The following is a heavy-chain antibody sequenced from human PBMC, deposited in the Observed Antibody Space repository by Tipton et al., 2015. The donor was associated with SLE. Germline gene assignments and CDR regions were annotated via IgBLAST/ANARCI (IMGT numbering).Heavy chain of an antibody. D-gene: IGHD1-1*01. V-gene: IGHV4-38-2*02. Sequence: TLSLTCTVSGYSISSGYYCGWIRQPPGKGLEWIECIYHSGSTYYNPSLKSRVTISVDTPKNQFSLKLSSVTAADTAVYYCASGVEGGAFDYWGQGTLDTLSS. CDR3: ASGVEGGAFDY. CDR1: GYSISSGYY. CDR2: IYHSGST. J-gene: IGHJ4*02.